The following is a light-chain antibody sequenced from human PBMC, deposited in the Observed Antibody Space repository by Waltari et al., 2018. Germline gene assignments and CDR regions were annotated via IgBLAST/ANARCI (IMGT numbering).Light chain of an antibody. Sequence: QSALTQPASVSGSPGQSTTLSCTGTSRDIGAYKYFSWYQQHPGKAPKLIIYEVSNRPSGVSNRFSGSKSGNTASLTVSGLQAEDEADYYCSSYAGNNIYVFGAGTKVTVL. CDR1: SRDIGAYKY. CDR2: EVS. J-gene: IGLJ1*01. CDR3: SSYAGNNIYV. V-gene: IGLV2-14*01.